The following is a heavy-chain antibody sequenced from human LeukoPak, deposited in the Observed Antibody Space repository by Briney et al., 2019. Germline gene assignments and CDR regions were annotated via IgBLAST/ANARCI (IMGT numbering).Heavy chain of an antibody. CDR1: GFTFSRSS. CDR2: ISSSTSYI. Sequence: GGSLRLSCAASGFTFSRSSMNWVRQAPGKGLEWVSSISSSTSYIYYADSVKGRFTISRDNAKNSLYLQMNSLRAGDTAVYYCARAGGSYYFDYWGQGTLVTVSS. CDR3: ARAGGSYYFDY. V-gene: IGHV3-21*01. J-gene: IGHJ4*02. D-gene: IGHD1-26*01.